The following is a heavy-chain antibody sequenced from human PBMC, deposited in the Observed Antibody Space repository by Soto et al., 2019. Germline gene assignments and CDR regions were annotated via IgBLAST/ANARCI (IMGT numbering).Heavy chain of an antibody. V-gene: IGHV3-21*01. Sequence: GGSLRLSCAASGFTFSSYSMNWVRQAPGKGLEWVSSISSSSSYIYYADSVKGRFTISRDNAKNSLYLQMNSLRAEDTAVYYCASAQRAYSSSSPVIHWGQGTLVTVSS. D-gene: IGHD6-6*01. CDR3: ASAQRAYSSSSPVIH. J-gene: IGHJ4*02. CDR1: GFTFSSYS. CDR2: ISSSSSYI.